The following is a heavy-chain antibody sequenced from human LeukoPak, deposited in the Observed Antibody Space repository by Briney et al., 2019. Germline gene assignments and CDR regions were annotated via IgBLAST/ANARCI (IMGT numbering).Heavy chain of an antibody. Sequence: GGSLRLSCAASGFTFDDFAMHWVRQAPGKGLEWVSSISCNSGATGYAESVKGRFTISRDNAKNSLYLQMNSLRAEDMALYYCAKNMISAGRGTFDIWGQGTMVTVSS. J-gene: IGHJ3*02. D-gene: IGHD1-14*01. CDR3: AKNMISAGRGTFDI. V-gene: IGHV3-9*03. CDR2: ISCNSGAT. CDR1: GFTFDDFA.